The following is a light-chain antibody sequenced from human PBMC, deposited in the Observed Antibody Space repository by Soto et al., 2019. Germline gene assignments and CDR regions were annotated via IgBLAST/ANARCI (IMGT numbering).Light chain of an antibody. CDR2: SDN. Sequence: VLTQPPSVSVAPGQRVTISCTGSSSNIGAGYVVHWYQQLPGAAPKLLIFSDNNRPSGVPDRFSGSKSGISASLAITGLQTEDQADYYCQTYDNNSDYVFGTGTKVTVL. J-gene: IGLJ1*01. CDR3: QTYDNNSDYV. V-gene: IGLV1-40*01. CDR1: SSNIGAGYV.